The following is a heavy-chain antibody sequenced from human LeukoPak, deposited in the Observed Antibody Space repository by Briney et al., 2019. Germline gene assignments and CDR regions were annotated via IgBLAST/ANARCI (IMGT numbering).Heavy chain of an antibody. Sequence: GASVKVSCKASGYTFTGYYMHWVRQAPGQGLEWMGWINPNSGGTNYAQKFQGRVTMTRDTSTSTAYMELSRLRSDDTAVYYCARAPGGKTTAHFDYWGQGTLVTVSS. V-gene: IGHV1-2*02. CDR1: GYTFTGYY. CDR2: INPNSGGT. CDR3: ARAPGGKTTAHFDY. D-gene: IGHD4-23*01. J-gene: IGHJ4*02.